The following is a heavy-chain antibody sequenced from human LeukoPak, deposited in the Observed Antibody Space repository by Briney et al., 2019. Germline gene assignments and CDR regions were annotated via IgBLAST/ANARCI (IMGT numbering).Heavy chain of an antibody. J-gene: IGHJ3*01. CDR1: GFTFSNYA. V-gene: IGHV3-64D*06. CDR3: VKALGYCSGGSCLAFDV. Sequence: GGSLRLSCSASGFTFSNYAMHWVRQAPGKGLEYVSAISSNGGSTYYADSVKGRFTISRDNSKNTLYLQMSSLRAEDTAVYYCVKALGYCSGGSCLAFDVWGQGTMVTVSS. CDR2: ISSNGGST. D-gene: IGHD2-15*01.